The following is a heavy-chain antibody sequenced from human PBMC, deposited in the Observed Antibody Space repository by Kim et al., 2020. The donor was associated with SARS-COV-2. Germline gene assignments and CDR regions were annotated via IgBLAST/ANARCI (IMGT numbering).Heavy chain of an antibody. V-gene: IGHV1-3*01. CDR3: ARADPLGSSTSCFFDY. J-gene: IGHJ4*02. Sequence: KFQGGVTITRDTSASTAYMGLSSLRSEDTAVYYCARADPLGSSTSCFFDYWGQGTLVTVSS. D-gene: IGHD2-2*01.